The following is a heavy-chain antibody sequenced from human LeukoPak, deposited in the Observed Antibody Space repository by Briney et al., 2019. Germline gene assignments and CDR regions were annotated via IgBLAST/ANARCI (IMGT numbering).Heavy chain of an antibody. CDR3: VNLAVAGTDY. Sequence: GGSLRLSCAASGFTFSSYGMHWVRQVPGKGLEWVAVTSYDGNKRYYADSVKGRFTISRDNSKNTLYLQMNSLRAEDTAVYYCVNLAVAGTDYWGQGTLVTVSS. D-gene: IGHD6-19*01. J-gene: IGHJ4*02. CDR2: TSYDGNKR. V-gene: IGHV3-30*18. CDR1: GFTFSSYG.